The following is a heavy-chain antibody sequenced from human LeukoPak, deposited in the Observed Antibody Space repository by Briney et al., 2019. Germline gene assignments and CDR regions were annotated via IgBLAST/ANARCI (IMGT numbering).Heavy chain of an antibody. CDR1: GFTFSSYA. J-gene: IGHJ6*03. CDR2: ISSNGGST. Sequence: PGGSLRLSCAASGFTFSSYAMHWVRQAPGKGLEYVSAISSNGGSTYYANSVKGRFTISRDNSKNTLYLQMGSLRAEDMAVYYCARDLRYCSGGSCVLGVPDWSYYMDVWGKGTTVTVSS. D-gene: IGHD2-15*01. V-gene: IGHV3-64*01. CDR3: ARDLRYCSGGSCVLGVPDWSYYMDV.